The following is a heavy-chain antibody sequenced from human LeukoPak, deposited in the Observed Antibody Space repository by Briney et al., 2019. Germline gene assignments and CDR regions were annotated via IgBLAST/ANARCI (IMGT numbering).Heavy chain of an antibody. CDR1: QFNFNKFG. CDR3: AKDPNGDYIGTFDI. Sequence: GGSLRLSCATSQFNFNKFGMTWVRQAPGKGLEWVSSISGNGGSTQYADSVQGRFAISRDNSKNTLYLQMNSLRAEDTAVYLCAKDPNGDYIGTFDIWGQGTMVTVSS. V-gene: IGHV3-23*01. D-gene: IGHD4-17*01. CDR2: ISGNGGST. J-gene: IGHJ3*02.